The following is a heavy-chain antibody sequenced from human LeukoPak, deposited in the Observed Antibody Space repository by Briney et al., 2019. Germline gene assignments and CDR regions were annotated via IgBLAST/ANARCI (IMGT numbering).Heavy chain of an antibody. Sequence: GGSLRLSCAASGFTFSSYAMSWVRQAPGKGLEWVSAISGSGGSTYYADSVKGRFTISRDNSKNTLYLQMNSLRAEDTAVYYFAKDLLHYYDSSGYYPFDYWGQGTLVTVSS. CDR1: GFTFSSYA. CDR3: AKDLLHYYDSSGYYPFDY. J-gene: IGHJ4*02. V-gene: IGHV3-23*01. CDR2: ISGSGGST. D-gene: IGHD3-22*01.